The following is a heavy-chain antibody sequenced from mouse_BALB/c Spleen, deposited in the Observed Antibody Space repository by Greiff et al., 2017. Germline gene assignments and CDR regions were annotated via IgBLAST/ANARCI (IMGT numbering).Heavy chain of an antibody. CDR3: TRKKAIYYDYDGGAMDY. D-gene: IGHD2-4*01. CDR2: IDPETGGT. Sequence: QVQLKQSGAELVRPGASVTLSCKASGYTFTDYEMHWVKQTPVHGLEWIGAIDPETGGTAYNQKFKGKATLTADKSSSTAYMELRSLTSEDSAVYYCTRKKAIYYDYDGGAMDYWGQGTSVTVSS. J-gene: IGHJ4*01. V-gene: IGHV1-15*01. CDR1: GYTFTDYE.